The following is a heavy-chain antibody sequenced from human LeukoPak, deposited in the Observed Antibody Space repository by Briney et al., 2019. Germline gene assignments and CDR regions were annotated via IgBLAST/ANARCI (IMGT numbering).Heavy chain of an antibody. CDR2: IYTSGST. J-gene: IGHJ6*03. V-gene: IGHV4-61*02. CDR3: ARDLASVRGVPTNYYYYYMDV. Sequence: SETLSLTCIVSGGSISSGSYYRSWIRQPAGKGLEWIGRIYTSGSTNYNPSLKSRVTMSVDTSKNQFSLKLSSVTAADTAVYYCARDLASVRGVPTNYYYYYMDVWGKGTTVTVSS. D-gene: IGHD3-3*01. CDR1: GGSISSGSYY.